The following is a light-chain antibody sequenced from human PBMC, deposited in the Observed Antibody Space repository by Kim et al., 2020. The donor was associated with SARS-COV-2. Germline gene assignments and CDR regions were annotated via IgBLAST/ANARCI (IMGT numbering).Light chain of an antibody. V-gene: IGLV2-23*02. CDR3: CSDAGSSTWV. CDR1: SSDVGSYNL. J-gene: IGLJ3*02. Sequence: GQAITISCTGTSSDVGSYNLGSWYQQHRGKAPKLMIYEVSKRPSGVSNRFSGSKSGNTASLTISGLQAEDEADYYCCSDAGSSTWVFGGGTQLTVL. CDR2: EVS.